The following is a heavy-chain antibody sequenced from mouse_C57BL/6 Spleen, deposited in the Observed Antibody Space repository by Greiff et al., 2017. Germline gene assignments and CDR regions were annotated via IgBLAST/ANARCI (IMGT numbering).Heavy chain of an antibody. D-gene: IGHD2-3*01. V-gene: IGHV1-64*01. CDR3: ARWVLRGGYYAMDD. J-gene: IGHJ4*01. CDR1: GYTFTSYW. Sequence: VQLQQPGAELVKPGASVKLSCKASGYTFTSYWMHWVKQRPGQGLEWIGMIHPNSGSTNYNEKFKSKATLTVDKSSSTAYMQLSSLTSEDSAVYYCARWVLRGGYYAMDDWGQGTSVTVSS. CDR2: IHPNSGST.